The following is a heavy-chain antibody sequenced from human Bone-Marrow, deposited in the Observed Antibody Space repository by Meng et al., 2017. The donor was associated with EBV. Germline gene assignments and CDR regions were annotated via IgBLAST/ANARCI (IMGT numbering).Heavy chain of an antibody. V-gene: IGHV2-5*02. CDR2: IYWDDDK. CDR1: GFSLSTPGVG. J-gene: IGHJ4*02. D-gene: IGHD2-21*01. Sequence: HIPMKGSGSQLVKPPQTLTPTYTFSGFSLSTPGVGVGWIRQPPGEALEWLAVIYWDDDKRYSPSLKSRLTITKDTSKQQVVLTMTNMDPVDTATYYCAHRRDYSYFDYWGQGTLVTVSS. CDR3: AHRRDYSYFDY.